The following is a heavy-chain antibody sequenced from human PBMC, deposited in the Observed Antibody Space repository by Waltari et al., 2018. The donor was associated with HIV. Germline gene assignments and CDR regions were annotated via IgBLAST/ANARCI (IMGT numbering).Heavy chain of an antibody. CDR3: ASVLRSDNWFDP. CDR2: TYPGDPDT. CDR1: GYSFTSYW. J-gene: IGHJ5*02. D-gene: IGHD3-3*01. V-gene: IGHV5-51*03. Sequence: EVQLVQSGAEVKKPGESLKISCKGSGYSFTSYWIGWVRQMPGKDLEWMGSTYPGDPDTRYSPSFPGQVTISADKSISTAYLQWGSLKASDTAMYYCASVLRSDNWFDPWGQGTLVTVSS.